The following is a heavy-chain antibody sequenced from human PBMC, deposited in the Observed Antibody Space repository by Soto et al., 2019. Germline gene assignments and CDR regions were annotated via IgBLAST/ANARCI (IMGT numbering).Heavy chain of an antibody. CDR1: GFTFSDYY. V-gene: IGHV3-11*03. D-gene: IGHD3-22*01. J-gene: IGHJ4*02. Sequence: PGGSLRLSCAASGFTFSDYYMSWVRQAPGKGLEWVSYISTSSSYRDYADSVKGRFTISRDNAKNSLYLQMNSLRAEDTAVYYCARFETYYYDSSGFPKYWGQGTLVTVSS. CDR2: ISTSSSYR. CDR3: ARFETYYYDSSGFPKY.